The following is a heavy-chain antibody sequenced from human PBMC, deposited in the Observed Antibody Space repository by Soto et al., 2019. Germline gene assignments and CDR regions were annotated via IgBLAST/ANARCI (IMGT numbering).Heavy chain of an antibody. J-gene: IGHJ4*02. CDR3: AREGTYYDILTGYYLYYFDY. V-gene: IGHV3-21*01. Sequence: PGGSLRLSCAAAGFTLSSYSMNWVRQAPGKGLEWVSSISSSSNYIHYADSVKGRFTISRDNAKNSLYLQVNSLRAEDTAVYYCAREGTYYDILTGYYLYYFDYWGQGTLVTVSS. D-gene: IGHD3-9*01. CDR1: GFTLSSYS. CDR2: ISSSSNYI.